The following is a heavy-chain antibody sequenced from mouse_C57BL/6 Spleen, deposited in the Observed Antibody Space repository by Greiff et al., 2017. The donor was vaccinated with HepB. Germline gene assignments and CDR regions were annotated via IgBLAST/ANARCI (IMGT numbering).Heavy chain of an antibody. V-gene: IGHV1-52*01. Sequence: QVQLQQPGAELVRPGSSVKLSCKASGYTFTSYWMHWVKQRPIQGLEWIGNIDPSDSETHYNQKFKDKATLTVDKSSSTAYMQLSSLTSEDSAVYYWARYGYDGTFDYWGQGTTLTVSS. CDR2: IDPSDSET. CDR3: ARYGYDGTFDY. J-gene: IGHJ2*01. CDR1: GYTFTSYW. D-gene: IGHD2-2*01.